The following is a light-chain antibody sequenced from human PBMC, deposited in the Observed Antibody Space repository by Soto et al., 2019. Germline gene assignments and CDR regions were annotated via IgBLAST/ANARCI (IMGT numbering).Light chain of an antibody. CDR3: QQYYTTPLT. V-gene: IGKV4-1*01. Sequence: DIVMTQSPDSLAVSLGERATINCKSSQSVFFSSNNKNYLAWYQQTPRQPPKLLIYWASTRASGVPDRFNGSGSGTDFTLTISSLQAEDVAVYYCQQYYTTPLTFGGGTKVDIK. J-gene: IGKJ4*01. CDR2: WAS. CDR1: QSVFFSSNNKNY.